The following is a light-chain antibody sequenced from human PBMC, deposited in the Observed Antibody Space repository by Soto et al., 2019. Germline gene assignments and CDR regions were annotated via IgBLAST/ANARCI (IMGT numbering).Light chain of an antibody. CDR3: QQYYTSPPT. CDR2: WAS. J-gene: IGKJ2*01. V-gene: IGKV4-1*01. Sequence: DIVMTQSPDSLAVSLGERATINCKSSQSVLYSSNIENSLAWYQQKPGQPPKLLIYWASTRESGVPDRFSGSGSGTDFTLTISSLQAEDVAVYYCQQYYTSPPTFGQGTKLEIK. CDR1: QSVLYSSNIENS.